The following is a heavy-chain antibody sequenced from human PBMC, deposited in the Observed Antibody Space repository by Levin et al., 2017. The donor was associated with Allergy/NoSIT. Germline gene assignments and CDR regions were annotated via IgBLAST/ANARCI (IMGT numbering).Heavy chain of an antibody. Sequence: AGGSLRLSCKGSGYSFTSYWIGWVRQMPGKGLEWMGIIYPGDSDTRYSPSFQGQVTISADKSISTAYLQWSSLKASDTAMYYCARLHDYGDWRFDYWGQGTLVTVSS. D-gene: IGHD4-17*01. V-gene: IGHV5-51*01. J-gene: IGHJ4*02. CDR2: IYPGDSDT. CDR3: ARLHDYGDWRFDY. CDR1: GYSFTSYW.